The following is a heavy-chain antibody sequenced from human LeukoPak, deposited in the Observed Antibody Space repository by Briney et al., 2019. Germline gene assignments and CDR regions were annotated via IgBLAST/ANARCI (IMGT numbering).Heavy chain of an antibody. CDR1: GYTFTGYY. CDR3: ARDEFYDSSGYYFRSYNAFDI. CDR2: IYPNSGGT. Sequence: ASVKVSCKASGYTFTGYYMHWVRQAPGPGLEWMGWIYPNSGGTNYAQKFQSRVTMTRDTSISTAYMEVRRLSSDDTAVYYCARDEFYDSSGYYFRSYNAFDIWGQETMVSV. D-gene: IGHD3-22*01. J-gene: IGHJ3*02. V-gene: IGHV1-2*02.